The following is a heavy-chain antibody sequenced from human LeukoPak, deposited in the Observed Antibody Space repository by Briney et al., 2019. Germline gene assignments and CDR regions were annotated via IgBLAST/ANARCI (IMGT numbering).Heavy chain of an antibody. CDR2: ICTGDKT. V-gene: IGHV3-53*01. Sequence: GGSLRLSCAASGFTFSSYSMNWVRQAPGKGLEWVSVICTGDKTYYADSVKGRFIISRDNSKNTLYLQMNSLRAEDTAVYYCAKDKGGAYFDYWGQGTLVTVSS. CDR1: GFTFSSYS. J-gene: IGHJ4*02. D-gene: IGHD3-16*01. CDR3: AKDKGGAYFDY.